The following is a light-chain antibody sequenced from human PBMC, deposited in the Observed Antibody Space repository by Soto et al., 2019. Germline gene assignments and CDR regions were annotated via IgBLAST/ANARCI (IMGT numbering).Light chain of an antibody. CDR2: GAS. J-gene: IGKJ4*01. CDR3: QQYGRSPRVT. V-gene: IGKV3-20*01. CDR1: QSVSSSY. Sequence: EIVLTQSPGTLSLSPGERATLSCRASQSVSSSYLAWYQQKPGQAPRLLIYGASSRATGIPDRFSGSGSGTDFTVTISRLEPDDFAVYYCQQYGRSPRVTFGGGTKVEIK.